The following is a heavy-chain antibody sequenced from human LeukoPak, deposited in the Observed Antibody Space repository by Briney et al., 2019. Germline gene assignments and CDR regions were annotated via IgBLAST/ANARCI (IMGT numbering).Heavy chain of an antibody. CDR2: INQDASVR. J-gene: IGHJ4*02. Sequence: GGSLRLSCAASGFSFSTYWMSWVRQTPEKGLEFVANINQDASVRNYMDSLKGRCTISRHNAKKSVYLEVNSLRADYTAVCYCARDPGSRSFDLWGQGALVTVSS. CDR1: GFSFSTYW. D-gene: IGHD1-14*01. V-gene: IGHV3-7*01. CDR3: ARDPGSRSFDL.